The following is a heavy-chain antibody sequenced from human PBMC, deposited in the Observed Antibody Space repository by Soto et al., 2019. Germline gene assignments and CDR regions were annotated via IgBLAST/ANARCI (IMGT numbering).Heavy chain of an antibody. CDR3: ARDNDPAAGLMGVGDDFDI. CDR2: ISSSSSYI. CDR1: GFTFSSYS. V-gene: IGHV3-21*01. Sequence: PGGSLRLSCAASGFTFSSYSMNWVRQAPGKGLEWVSSISSSSSYIYYADSVKGRFTISRDNAKNSLYLQMNSLRAEDTAVYYCARDNDPAAGLMGVGDDFDIWGQGTMVTVSS. D-gene: IGHD1-1*01. J-gene: IGHJ3*02.